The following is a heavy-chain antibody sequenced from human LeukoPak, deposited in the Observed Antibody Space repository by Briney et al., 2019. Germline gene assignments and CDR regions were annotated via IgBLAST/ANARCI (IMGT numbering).Heavy chain of an antibody. CDR3: ARGDCSSTSCQDYYYGMDV. J-gene: IGHJ6*04. CDR2: ISSSGRTI. Sequence: GGSLRLSCAASGFTFSSYGMHWVRQAPGKGLEWVSYISSSGRTIYYADSVKGRFTISRDNAKNSLYLQMNSLRAEDTAVYYCARGDCSSTSCQDYYYGMDVWGKGTTVTVSS. CDR1: GFTFSSYG. V-gene: IGHV3-48*04. D-gene: IGHD2-2*01.